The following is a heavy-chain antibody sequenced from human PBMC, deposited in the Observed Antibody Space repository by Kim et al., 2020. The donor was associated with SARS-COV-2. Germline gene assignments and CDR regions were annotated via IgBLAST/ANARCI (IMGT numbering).Heavy chain of an antibody. J-gene: IGHJ4*02. CDR3: MKAGWGWRWEH. CDR2: IDGSDGTT. D-gene: IGHD2-21*01. Sequence: GGSLRLSCTTSGFTFTGYAMSWVRQAPGKGLEWVSSIDGSDGTTYYVDSVKGRFTISRDNSKNTLYLQMSNLRAHDPAVYYCMKAGWGWRWEHWGQGTLV. V-gene: IGHV3-23*01. CDR1: GFTFTGYA.